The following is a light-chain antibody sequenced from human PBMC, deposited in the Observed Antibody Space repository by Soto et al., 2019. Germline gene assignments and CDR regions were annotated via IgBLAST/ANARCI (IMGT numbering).Light chain of an antibody. J-gene: IGKJ1*01. CDR3: QQYNNRPPWT. CDR1: QSVSSN. Sequence: EIVMTQSPATLSVSPGERATLSCRASQSVSSNLAWYQQKPGQVPRLLIYDTSTRATGIPARFSGSGSGTEFTLTISSLQSEYFAVYYCQQYNNRPPWTFGQGTKVDIK. CDR2: DTS. V-gene: IGKV3-15*01.